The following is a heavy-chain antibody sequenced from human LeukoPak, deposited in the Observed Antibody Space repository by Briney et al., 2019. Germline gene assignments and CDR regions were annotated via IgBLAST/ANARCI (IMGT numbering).Heavy chain of an antibody. Sequence: SETLSLTCTVSGGSIHSYWSWIRQPAGKGLEWIGRISGSGTIIYNPALQSRLTISIATSKNQFSLKLMSVTAADTAVYYCARDSGTTGEVKFDPWGQGTLVTVSS. J-gene: IGHJ5*02. CDR2: ISGSGTI. V-gene: IGHV4-4*07. CDR1: GGSIHSY. D-gene: IGHD3-10*01. CDR3: ARDSGTTGEVKFDP.